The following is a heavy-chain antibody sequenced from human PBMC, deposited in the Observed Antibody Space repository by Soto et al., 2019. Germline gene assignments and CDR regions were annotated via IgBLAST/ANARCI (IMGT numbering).Heavy chain of an antibody. CDR2: IYPGDSDT. D-gene: IGHD3-9*01. J-gene: IGHJ3*02. CDR3: ARQLLYFDWLFPEEDAFDI. V-gene: IGHV5-51*01. Sequence: PGETLKISCKGSGYSFTSYWIGWVRQMPGKGLEWMGIIYPGDSDTRYSPSFQGQVTISADKSISTAYLQWSSLKASDTAMYYCARQLLYFDWLFPEEDAFDIWGQGTMVTVSS. CDR1: GYSFTSYW.